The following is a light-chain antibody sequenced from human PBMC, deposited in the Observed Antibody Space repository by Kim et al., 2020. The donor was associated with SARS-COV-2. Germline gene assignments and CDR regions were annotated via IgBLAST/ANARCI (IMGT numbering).Light chain of an antibody. CDR2: SNN. J-gene: IGLJ1*01. CDR1: ASNIGSNP. V-gene: IGLV1-44*01. CDR3: AAWSDSLIGYV. Sequence: GQRVTISCSGNASNIGSNPVNWYQQLPGTAPKLLIHSNNERPSGVPDRFSGSKSGTSASLAISGLQSEDEADYYCAAWSDSLIGYVFGTGTKVTVL.